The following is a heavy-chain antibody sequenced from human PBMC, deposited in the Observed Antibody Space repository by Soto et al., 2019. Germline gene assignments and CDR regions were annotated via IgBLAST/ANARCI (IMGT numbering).Heavy chain of an antibody. J-gene: IGHJ3*02. Sequence: GGSLRLSCAASGFTFSSYSMNWVRQAPGKGLEWVSSISSSSSYIYYADSVKGRFTISRDNAKNSLYLQMNSLRAEDTAVYYCARDRSSGWTGGAFDICGQGTMLTVSS. CDR1: GFTFSSYS. CDR3: ARDRSSGWTGGAFDI. V-gene: IGHV3-21*01. CDR2: ISSSSSYI. D-gene: IGHD6-19*01.